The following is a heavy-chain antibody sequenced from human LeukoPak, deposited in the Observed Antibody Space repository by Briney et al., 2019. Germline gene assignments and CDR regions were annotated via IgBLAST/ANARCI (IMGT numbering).Heavy chain of an antibody. D-gene: IGHD1-26*01. CDR2: IWYDGSNK. CDR3: AREPVVGALDY. V-gene: IGHV3-33*08. Sequence: PGRSLRLSCAASGFTFSSYGMHWVRQAPGKGLEWVAVIWYDGSNKYYADSVKGRFTISRDNSKNTLYLQMNSLRAEDTAVYYCAREPVVGALDYWGQGTLVTVSS. CDR1: GFTFSSYG. J-gene: IGHJ4*02.